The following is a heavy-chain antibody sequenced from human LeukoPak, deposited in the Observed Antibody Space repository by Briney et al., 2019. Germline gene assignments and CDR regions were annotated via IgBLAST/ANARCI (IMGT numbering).Heavy chain of an antibody. Sequence: SETLSLTCTVSGYSISSGYYWGWIRQPPGKGLEWIGSIYHSGSTYYNPSLNSRVTISVDTSKNQFSLKLSSVTAADTAVYYCARSFIVVVPAAPDYWGQGTLVTVSS. CDR3: ARSFIVVVPAAPDY. D-gene: IGHD2-2*01. V-gene: IGHV4-38-2*02. CDR2: IYHSGST. CDR1: GYSISSGYY. J-gene: IGHJ4*02.